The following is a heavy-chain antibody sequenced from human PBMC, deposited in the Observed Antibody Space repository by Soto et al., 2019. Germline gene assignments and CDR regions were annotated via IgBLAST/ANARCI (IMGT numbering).Heavy chain of an antibody. CDR3: ASAYSSGWYAAFDI. J-gene: IGHJ3*02. CDR2: ISAYNGNT. D-gene: IGHD6-19*01. Sequence: GASVNVACKASGYAFTSYGISWVRQAPGQGLEWMGWISAYNGNTNYAQKLQGRVTMTTDTSTSTAYMELRSLRSDDTAVYYCASAYSSGWYAAFDIWRQGTMVTVSS. CDR1: GYAFTSYG. V-gene: IGHV1-18*01.